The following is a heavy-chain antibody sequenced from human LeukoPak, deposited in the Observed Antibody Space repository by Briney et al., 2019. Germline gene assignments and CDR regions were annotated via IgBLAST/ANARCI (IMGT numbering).Heavy chain of an antibody. CDR1: GFTFSSYS. V-gene: IGHV3-21*01. D-gene: IGHD6-6*01. CDR3: AREPYSSSSPPNKIYYFDY. Sequence: GGSLRLSCAASGFTFSSYSMNWVRQAPGKGLEWVSSIGSSSSYIYYADSVKGRFTISRDNAKNSLYLQMNSLRAEDTAVYYCAREPYSSSSPPNKIYYFDYWGQGTLVTVSS. CDR2: IGSSSSYI. J-gene: IGHJ4*02.